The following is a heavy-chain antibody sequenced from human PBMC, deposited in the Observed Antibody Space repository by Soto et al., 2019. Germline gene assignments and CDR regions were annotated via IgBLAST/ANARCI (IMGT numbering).Heavy chain of an antibody. J-gene: IGHJ6*02. CDR3: ARGVAAAGLYYYYGMDV. D-gene: IGHD6-13*01. Sequence: PGGSLRLSCAASGFTFSSYDMHWVRQATGKGLEWVSAIGTAGDTYYPGSVKGRFTISRENAKNSLYLQMNSLRAGDTAVYYCARGVAAAGLYYYYGMDVWGQGTTVTVSS. CDR2: IGTAGDT. V-gene: IGHV3-13*01. CDR1: GFTFSSYD.